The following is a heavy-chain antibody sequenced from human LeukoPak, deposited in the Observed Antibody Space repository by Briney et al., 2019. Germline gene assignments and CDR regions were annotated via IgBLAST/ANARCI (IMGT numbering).Heavy chain of an antibody. CDR3: ARDRDILTGYDPRYSYYYYMDV. J-gene: IGHJ6*03. V-gene: IGHV1-2*02. CDR1: GYTFTGYY. Sequence: GASVKVSCKASGYTFTGYYMHWVRQAPGQGLEWMGWINPNSGGTNYAQKFQGRVTMTRDTSISTAYMELSRLRSDDTAVYYCARDRDILTGYDPRYSYYYYMDVWGKGTTVTVSS. CDR2: INPNSGGT. D-gene: IGHD3-9*01.